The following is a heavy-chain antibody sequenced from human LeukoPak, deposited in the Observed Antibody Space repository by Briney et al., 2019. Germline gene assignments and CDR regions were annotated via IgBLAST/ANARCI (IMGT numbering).Heavy chain of an antibody. D-gene: IGHD3-22*01. Sequence: GGSLRLSCAASGFTFSNAWMSWVRQAPGKGLEWVGRIKSKTDGGTTDYAAPVKGRFTISRDDSKNTLYLQMNSLKTEDTAVYYCTTDLSAVVVIFCWGQGTLVTVSS. CDR2: IKSKTDGGTT. V-gene: IGHV3-15*01. CDR1: GFTFSNAW. J-gene: IGHJ4*02. CDR3: TTDLSAVVVIFC.